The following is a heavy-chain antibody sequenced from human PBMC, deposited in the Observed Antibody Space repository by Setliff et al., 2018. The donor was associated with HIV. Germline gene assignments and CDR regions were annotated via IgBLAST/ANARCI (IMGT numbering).Heavy chain of an antibody. CDR1: GYNFASHW. V-gene: IGHV5-51*01. CDR3: ARQAVDCSGGTCYSTSAFDY. J-gene: IGHJ4*02. Sequence: GESLKISCRGSGYNFASHWSAWVRQMPGKGLEWMGIVYPDDSDSRYSPSFQGQVTISADKSVSTAYLQWSSLKASDTAMYYCARQAVDCSGGTCYSTSAFDYWGQGTLVTVSS. CDR2: VYPDDSDS. D-gene: IGHD2-15*01.